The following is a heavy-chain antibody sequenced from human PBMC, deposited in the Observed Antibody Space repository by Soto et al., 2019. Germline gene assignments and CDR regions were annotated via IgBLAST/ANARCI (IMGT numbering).Heavy chain of an antibody. CDR1: GFTFSSYS. D-gene: IGHD2-15*01. J-gene: IGHJ3*02. V-gene: IGHV3-23*01. CDR3: AKRDVCSGTGCYGKEIRDAFDI. Sequence: PGGSLRLSCAASGFTFSSYSMNWVRQAPGKGLEWVISISSSGGSTYYAASVKGRFTISRDNFNNTLYLQMNSLRAEDTAVYYCAKRDVCSGTGCYGKEIRDAFDIWGQGTMVTVSS. CDR2: ISSSGGST.